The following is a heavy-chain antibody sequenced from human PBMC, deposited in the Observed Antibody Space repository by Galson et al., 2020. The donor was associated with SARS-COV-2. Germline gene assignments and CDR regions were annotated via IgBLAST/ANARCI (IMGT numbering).Heavy chain of an antibody. V-gene: IGHV7-4-1*02. CDR1: GYTFTSYA. CDR3: ERAKIFTPGRYYGMDV. Sequence: ASVNVSCKASGYTFTSYAMNWVRQAPAQGREWMGWSNTNTGNPTYAQGFTGRLVFSLDTPVSTAYLQIRSLKAEDTAVYYCERAKIFTPGRYYGMDVWGQGTTVTVSS. CDR2: SNTNTGNP. J-gene: IGHJ6*02. D-gene: IGHD3-3*01.